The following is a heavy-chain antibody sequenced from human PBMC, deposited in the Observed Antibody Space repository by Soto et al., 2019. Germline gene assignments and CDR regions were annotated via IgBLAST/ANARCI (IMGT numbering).Heavy chain of an antibody. D-gene: IGHD2-15*01. V-gene: IGHV4-39*01. CDR3: ASLLLRHNQNMDV. CDR1: GGSIRSVGYY. Sequence: PSETLSLTCTVSGGSIRSVGYYWGWIRQPQGKGLEWIGSIYYSGSTYYNPSLKSRVTISVDTSKNQFSLKLSSVTAADTAVYYCASLLLRHNQNMDVWGQGTTVTVSS. J-gene: IGHJ6*02. CDR2: IYYSGST.